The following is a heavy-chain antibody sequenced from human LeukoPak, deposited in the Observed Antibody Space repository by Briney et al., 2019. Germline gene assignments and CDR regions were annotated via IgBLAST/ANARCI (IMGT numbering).Heavy chain of an antibody. CDR1: GFTFTSYN. D-gene: IGHD2-15*01. CDR3: AKRKIAAKQYYFDY. J-gene: IGHJ4*02. Sequence: GGSLRLSCAASGFTFTSYNMNWVRQAPGKGLEWVSSITSSSSYIYYADSVKGRFTISRDNAKNSVYLQMNSLRAEDTAVYYCAKRKIAAKQYYFDYWGQGTLVTVSS. V-gene: IGHV3-21*04. CDR2: ITSSSSYI.